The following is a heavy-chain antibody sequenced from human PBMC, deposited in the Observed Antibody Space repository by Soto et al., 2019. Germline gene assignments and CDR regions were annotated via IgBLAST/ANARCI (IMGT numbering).Heavy chain of an antibody. CDR1: GDSISSSNSH. CDR3: VRYDRINMKPYSPEGFHI. D-gene: IGHD3-3*02. Sequence: XGTLSLTCTVSGDSISSSNSHWGWTRQPPGKGLEYIGSVYYGGAIFYSGNIYYNPSLKSRVTISVDTSKNQFSLRLSSVTAADTGVYYCVRYDRINMKPYSPEGFHIWGQGTMVTVSS. CDR2: VYYGGAIFYSGNI. V-gene: IGHV4-39*01. J-gene: IGHJ3*02.